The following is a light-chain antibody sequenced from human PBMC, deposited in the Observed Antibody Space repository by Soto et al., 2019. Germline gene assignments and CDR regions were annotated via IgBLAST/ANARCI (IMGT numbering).Light chain of an antibody. CDR2: DAS. Sequence: DIQMTQSPSTLSASVGDRVTITCRASQSISSWLVWYQQKPGKAPKLLIYDASNLESGVPSRFSGSGSGTEFTLTISSLQPDDFATYYCQQYNSYSWTFGQGTNVEIK. V-gene: IGKV1-5*01. CDR1: QSISSW. CDR3: QQYNSYSWT. J-gene: IGKJ1*01.